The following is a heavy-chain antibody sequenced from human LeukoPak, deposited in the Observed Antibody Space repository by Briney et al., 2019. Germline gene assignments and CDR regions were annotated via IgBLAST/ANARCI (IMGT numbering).Heavy chain of an antibody. J-gene: IGHJ4*02. D-gene: IGHD2-15*01. V-gene: IGHV3-74*01. CDR2: INSDGSST. Sequence: GGSLRLSCAASGFTFSSYWMHWVRQAPGKGLLWVSRINSDGSSTSYADSVKGRFTISRDNAKNTLYLQMNSLRAEDTAVYYCARGGGYYPIDYWGQGTLVTVSS. CDR1: GFTFSSYW. CDR3: ARGGGYYPIDY.